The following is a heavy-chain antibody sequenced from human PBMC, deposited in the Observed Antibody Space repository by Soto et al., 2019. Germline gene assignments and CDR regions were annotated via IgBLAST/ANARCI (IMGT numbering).Heavy chain of an antibody. CDR3: AKYSSSSPNWFDP. D-gene: IGHD6-6*01. CDR2: IIPIFGTA. V-gene: IGHV1-69*06. J-gene: IGHJ5*02. CDR1: GGTFSSYA. Sequence: SVKVSCKASGGTFSSYAISWVRQAPGQGLEWMGGIIPIFGTANYAQKFQGRVTITADKSTSTAYMELSSLRSEDTAVYYCAKYSSSSPNWFDPWGQGTLVTVSS.